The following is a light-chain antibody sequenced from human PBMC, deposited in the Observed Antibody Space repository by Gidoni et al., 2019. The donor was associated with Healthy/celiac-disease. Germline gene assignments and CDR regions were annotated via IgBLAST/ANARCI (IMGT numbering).Light chain of an antibody. J-gene: IGKJ2*01. CDR2: DAS. CDR3: QQYDNLPLYT. V-gene: IGKV1-33*01. Sequence: DFQMTQSPSSLSASVGDRVTITCQASHDIINYLNWYQQKPGKAPKLLIYDASNLETGVPSRFSGSGSGTDFTFTISSLQPEDIATYYCQQYDNLPLYTFGQGTKLEIK. CDR1: HDIINY.